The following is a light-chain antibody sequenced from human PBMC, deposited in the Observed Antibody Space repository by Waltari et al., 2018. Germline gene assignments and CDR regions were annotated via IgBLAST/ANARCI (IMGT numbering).Light chain of an antibody. J-gene: IGLJ1*01. Sequence: QSALTQPASVSGTPVTSITISCTGTSSDVGYYHLVSWYQQPPGKAPKLLVCEVIKRPSGVSSRFSGSKSGNTASLTISGLQAEDEADYYCCSYAGLGTYVFGSGTKVTVL. V-gene: IGLV2-23*02. CDR2: EVI. CDR1: SSDVGYYHL. CDR3: CSYAGLGTYV.